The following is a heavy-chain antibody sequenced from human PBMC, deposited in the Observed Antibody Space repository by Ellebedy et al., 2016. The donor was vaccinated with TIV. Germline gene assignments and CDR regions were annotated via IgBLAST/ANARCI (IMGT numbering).Heavy chain of an antibody. CDR3: ANGSGSYRY. CDR1: GGSFSGYY. D-gene: IGHD3-10*01. V-gene: IGHV4-34*01. J-gene: IGHJ4*02. Sequence: SETLSLTCAVYGGSFSGYYWSWIRQPPGKGLEWIGEINHSGSTNYNPSLKSRVTISVDTSKNQFSLKLSSVTAADTAVYYCANGSGSYRYWGQGTLVTVSS. CDR2: INHSGST.